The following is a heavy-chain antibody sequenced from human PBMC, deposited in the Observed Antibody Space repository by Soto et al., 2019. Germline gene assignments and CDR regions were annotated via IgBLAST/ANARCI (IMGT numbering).Heavy chain of an antibody. CDR2: MTPNSGNT. CDR1: GYTFTSYD. D-gene: IGHD3-22*01. CDR3: ARGXPYYYDSSGHPGNGFDI. J-gene: IGHJ3*02. V-gene: IGHV1-8*01. Sequence: GASVKVSCKASGYTFTSYDINTVRQAHGHALEWMGRMTPNSGNTGYAQKFQGRVTMTRNTFISTAYIELSSLRSEDTAVYYCARGXPYYYDSSGHPGNGFDIWGQGTMVTVSS.